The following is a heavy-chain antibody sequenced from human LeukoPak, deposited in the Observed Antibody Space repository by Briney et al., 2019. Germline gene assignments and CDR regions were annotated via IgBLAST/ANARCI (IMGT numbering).Heavy chain of an antibody. CDR3: ARLGII. V-gene: IGHV3-23*01. J-gene: IGHJ3*02. CDR1: GFAFNTYA. CDR2: ISGGGTTT. Sequence: GGSLRLSCAASGFAFNTYAMTWVRQAPGKGLEWVSAISGGGTTTYYADSVKGRFTISRDNAKNSLYLQMNSLRAEDTAVYYCARLGIIWGQGTMVTVSS.